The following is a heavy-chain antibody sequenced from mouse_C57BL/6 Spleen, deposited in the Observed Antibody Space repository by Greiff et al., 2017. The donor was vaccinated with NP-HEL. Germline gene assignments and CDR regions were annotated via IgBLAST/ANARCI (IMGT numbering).Heavy chain of an antibody. D-gene: IGHD1-1*01. CDR1: GFTFTDYY. V-gene: IGHV7-3*01. J-gene: IGHJ1*03. CDR3: ARYEGFYYCGSSYDWYFDV. Sequence: EVKLVESGGGLVQPGGSLSLSCAASGFTFTDYYMSWVRQPPGKALEWLGFIRNTANGYTTEYSASVKGRFTISRDNSQSILYLQMNALRAEDSATYYCARYEGFYYCGSSYDWYFDVWGTGTTVTVSS. CDR2: IRNTANGYTT.